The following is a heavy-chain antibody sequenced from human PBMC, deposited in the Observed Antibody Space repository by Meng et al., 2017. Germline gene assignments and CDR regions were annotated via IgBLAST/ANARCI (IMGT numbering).Heavy chain of an antibody. J-gene: IGHJ5*02. D-gene: IGHD5-18*01. CDR3: ARADRRVGSYGPNWFDP. Sequence: QAQEPESGPGLVKPSQTLTLPGTVSGGSISSGGYYWSWIRQHAGKGLEWIGYIYYSGSTYYNPSLKSLVTISVDTPKNQFSLKLSSVTAADTAVYYCARADRRVGSYGPNWFDPWGQGTLVTVSS. V-gene: IGHV4-31*01. CDR1: GGSISSGGYY. CDR2: IYYSGST.